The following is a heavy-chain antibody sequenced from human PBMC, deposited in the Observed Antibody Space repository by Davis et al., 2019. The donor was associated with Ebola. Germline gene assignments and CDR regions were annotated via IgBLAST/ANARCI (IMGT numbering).Heavy chain of an antibody. J-gene: IGHJ6*02. V-gene: IGHV4-39*01. CDR2: IYYSGST. Sequence: SETLSLTCTVSGGSISSSSYYWGWIRQPPGKGLEWIGSIYYSGSTYYNPSLKSRVTISVDTSKNQFSLKLSSVTAADTAVYYCAIITTLRYYYYYGMDVWGQGDNGHRLL. CDR3: AIITTLRYYYYYGMDV. D-gene: IGHD4-17*01. CDR1: GGSISSSSYY.